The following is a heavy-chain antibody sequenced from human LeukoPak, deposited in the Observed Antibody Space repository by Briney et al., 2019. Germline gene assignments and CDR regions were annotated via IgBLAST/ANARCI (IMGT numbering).Heavy chain of an antibody. V-gene: IGHV3-23*01. J-gene: IGHJ5*02. CDR1: GFTFSSYA. D-gene: IGHD2-15*01. CDR2: ISGSGGRT. CDR3: AKDQGSSGGDWFDP. Sequence: PGGSLRLSCAASGFTFSSYAMSWVRQAPVKGLEWVSAISGSGGRTYYADSVKGRFTISRDNSKNTLYLQMNSLRAEDTAVYYCAKDQGSSGGDWFDPWGQGTLVTVSS.